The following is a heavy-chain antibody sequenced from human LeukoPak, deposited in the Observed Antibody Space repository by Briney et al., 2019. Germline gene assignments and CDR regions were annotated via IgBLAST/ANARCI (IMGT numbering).Heavy chain of an antibody. CDR2: ISAYNGNT. CDR1: GYTFTAYY. Sequence: ASVKVSCKPSGYTFTAYYIHLVRQAPGQGLEWMGWISAYNGNTNYAQKLQGRVTMTTDTSTSTAYMELRSLRSDDTAVYYCARARTITIENWFDPWGQGTLVTVSS. J-gene: IGHJ5*02. V-gene: IGHV1-18*01. D-gene: IGHD3-3*01. CDR3: ARARTITIENWFDP.